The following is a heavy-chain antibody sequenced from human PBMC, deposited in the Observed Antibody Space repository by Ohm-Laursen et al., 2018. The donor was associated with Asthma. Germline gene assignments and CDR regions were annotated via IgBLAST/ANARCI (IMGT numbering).Heavy chain of an antibody. CDR2: INPNSGGT. Sequence: GASVKVSCNASGYTFTGYYMHWVRQAPGQGLEWMGRINPNSGGTKYAQKFQGRVTMTRDTSISTAYMELSRLRSDDTAVYFCTRDVNWFDPWGQGTLVTVSS. CDR1: GYTFTGYY. CDR3: TRDVNWFDP. V-gene: IGHV1-2*06. J-gene: IGHJ5*02.